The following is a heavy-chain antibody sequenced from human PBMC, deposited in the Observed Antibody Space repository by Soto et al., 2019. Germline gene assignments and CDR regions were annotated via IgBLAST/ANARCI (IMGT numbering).Heavy chain of an antibody. V-gene: IGHV1-69*13. CDR1: GGTFSSYA. Sequence: ASVKVSCKASGGTFSSYAISWVRQAPGQGLEWMGGIIPIFGTANYAQKFQGRVTITADESTSTAYMELSSLRSEDTAVYYCASPQSGYDYVWGSYRDPPYFDYWGQGTLVTVSS. J-gene: IGHJ4*02. CDR3: ASPQSGYDYVWGSYRDPPYFDY. D-gene: IGHD3-16*02. CDR2: IIPIFGTA.